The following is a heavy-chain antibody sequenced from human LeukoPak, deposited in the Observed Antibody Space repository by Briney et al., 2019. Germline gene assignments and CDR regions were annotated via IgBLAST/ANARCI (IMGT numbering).Heavy chain of an antibody. V-gene: IGHV4-30-4*08. CDR2: IYYNGST. D-gene: IGHD6-19*01. J-gene: IGHJ3*02. CDR1: GGSISSGDYY. CDR3: ARVSDVAGTDAFDI. Sequence: SETLSLTCTVSGGSISSGDYYWSWIRQPPGKGLEWIGYIYYNGSTYYNPSLKSRLTISVDTSKNQFSLKLSSVTAADTAVYYCARVSDVAGTDAFDIWGQGTMVTVSS.